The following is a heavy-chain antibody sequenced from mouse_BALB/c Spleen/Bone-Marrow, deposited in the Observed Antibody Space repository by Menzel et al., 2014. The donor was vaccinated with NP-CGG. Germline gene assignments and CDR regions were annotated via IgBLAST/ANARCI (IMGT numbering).Heavy chain of an antibody. Sequence: QVQLKQSGPGLVAPSQSLSITRTVSGFSLTSYGVHWVRQPPGEGLEWLGVKWAGGTTSYNSALMSRLSISRDNSKSQVFLKMNSLQTDDTAIYYCARTGTKDYFDYWGQGTTLTVSS. CDR2: KWAGGTT. CDR3: ARTGTKDYFDY. D-gene: IGHD4-1*01. V-gene: IGHV2-9*02. J-gene: IGHJ2*01. CDR1: GFSLTSYG.